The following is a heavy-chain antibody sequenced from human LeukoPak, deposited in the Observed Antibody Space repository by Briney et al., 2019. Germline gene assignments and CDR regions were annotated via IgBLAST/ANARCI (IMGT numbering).Heavy chain of an antibody. V-gene: IGHV4-59*01. Sequence: PSETLSLTCTVSGGSISSYYWSWIRQPPGKGLEWIGYIYYSGSTNYNPSLKSRVTISVDTSKNQFSLKLSSVTGADTAVYYCARVPYDSSGYYCVRGAFDIWGQGTMVTVSS. J-gene: IGHJ3*02. CDR2: IYYSGST. CDR3: ARVPYDSSGYYCVRGAFDI. CDR1: GGSISSYY. D-gene: IGHD3-22*01.